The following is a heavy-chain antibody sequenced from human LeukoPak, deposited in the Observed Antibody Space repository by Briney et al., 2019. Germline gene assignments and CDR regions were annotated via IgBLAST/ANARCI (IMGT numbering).Heavy chain of an antibody. D-gene: IGHD4-17*01. V-gene: IGHV4-39*02. CDR3: ARDGGYGIDY. Sequence: SETLSLTCTVSAGSISSSSYYWGWIRQPPGKGLEGIGSTYYSGSTYYNPALKSRVTISVDTSKNQFSLKLSSVAAADTAVYYCARDGGYGIDYWGQGTLVTVSS. J-gene: IGHJ4*02. CDR1: AGSISSSSYY. CDR2: TYYSGST.